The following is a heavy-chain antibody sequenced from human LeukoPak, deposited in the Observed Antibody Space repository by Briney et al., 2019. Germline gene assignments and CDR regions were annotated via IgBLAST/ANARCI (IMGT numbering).Heavy chain of an antibody. CDR1: GFTFSSYS. D-gene: IGHD6-13*01. CDR3: ARDAPGYSSSSGAFDI. V-gene: IGHV3-21*01. Sequence: GGSLRLSCAASGFTFSSYSMNWVRQAPGKGLEWVSSISSSSSYIYYADSVKGRFTISRDKAKNSLYLQMNSLRAEDTAVYYCARDAPGYSSSSGAFDIWGQGTMVTVSS. J-gene: IGHJ3*02. CDR2: ISSSSSYI.